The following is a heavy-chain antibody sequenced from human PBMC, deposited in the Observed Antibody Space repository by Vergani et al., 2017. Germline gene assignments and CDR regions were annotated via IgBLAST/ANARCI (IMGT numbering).Heavy chain of an antibody. CDR1: GGSISAGYYF. CDR2: ISASGNA. CDR3: ARRSGGYYSGVKVHPLRTAFDV. J-gene: IGHJ3*01. V-gene: IGHV4-61*02. D-gene: IGHD6-19*01. Sequence: QVQLQASGPGRVQPSQTLSLTCTMSGGSISAGYYFWSWLRQPAGKGLEWLGHISASGNASHSPSLKTRVSMSVDTSKNQFSLTVTSVTAADTAIYFCARRSGGYYSGVKVHPLRTAFDVWVHGTVVTVSS.